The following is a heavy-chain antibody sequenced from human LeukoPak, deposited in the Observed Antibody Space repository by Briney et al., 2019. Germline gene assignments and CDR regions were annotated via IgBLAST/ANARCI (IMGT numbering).Heavy chain of an antibody. CDR2: MNPNSGNT. V-gene: IGHV1-8*01. CDR1: GYTFTSYD. Sequence: ASVKVSCKASGYTFTSYDINWVRQATGQGLEWMGWMNPNSGNTGYAQKFQGRGTMTRDTSISTAYMELSSLRSEDTAVYYCARGRYYDSSGSLTNDYWGQGTLVTVSS. J-gene: IGHJ4*02. D-gene: IGHD3-22*01. CDR3: ARGRYYDSSGSLTNDY.